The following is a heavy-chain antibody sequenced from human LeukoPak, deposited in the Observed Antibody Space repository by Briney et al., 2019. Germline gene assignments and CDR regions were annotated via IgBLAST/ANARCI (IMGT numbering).Heavy chain of an antibody. CDR2: INHSGST. Sequence: TLSLTXAVYGXSFSGYYWSWIRQLPGKGLEWIGEINHSGSTNYNPSLKSRVTISVDTSKNQFSLKLSSVTAADTAVYYCARAHLDSGSYQWFDPWGQGTLVTVSS. CDR1: GXSFSGYY. D-gene: IGHD1-26*01. V-gene: IGHV4-34*01. CDR3: ARAHLDSGSYQWFDP. J-gene: IGHJ5*02.